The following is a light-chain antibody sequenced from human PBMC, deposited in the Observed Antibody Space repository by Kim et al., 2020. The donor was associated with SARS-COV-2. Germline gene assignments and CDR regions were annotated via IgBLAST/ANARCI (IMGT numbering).Light chain of an antibody. J-gene: IGKJ1*01. CDR1: QSVSNL. CDR3: QQYQTSSPWA. CDR2: KAS. V-gene: IGKV1-5*03. Sequence: DIQMTQIPSTLPASVGDTVTISCRASQSVSNLLAWYQQKPGKAPNLLIYKASTVKSGVPTRFSGGGFGTEFTLTISRLQPDDFATYYCQQYQTSSPWAFGPGTKVDIK.